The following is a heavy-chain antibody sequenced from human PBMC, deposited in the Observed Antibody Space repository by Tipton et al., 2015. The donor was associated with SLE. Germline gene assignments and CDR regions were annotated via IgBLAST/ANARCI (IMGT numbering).Heavy chain of an antibody. V-gene: IGHV4-61*02. D-gene: IGHD2-2*01. CDR3: ARGERSSMPDC. J-gene: IGHJ4*02. CDR1: GGSVSSTNYY. Sequence: TLSLTCTVSGGSVSSTNYYWSWIRQPAGRGLEWIGRIYSSGTTNYNPSLKSRLSISIDTSNNQFPLKLNSVTAADTAVYYCARGERSSMPDCWGQGTLVTVSS. CDR2: IYSSGTT.